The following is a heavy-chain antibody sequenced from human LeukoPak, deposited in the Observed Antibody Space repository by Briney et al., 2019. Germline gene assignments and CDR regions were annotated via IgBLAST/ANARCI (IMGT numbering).Heavy chain of an antibody. J-gene: IGHJ4*02. D-gene: IGHD3-3*01. Sequence: GGSLRLSCAASGFTFSNYWMHWVRQAPGKGLVWVSRINNDGSSTSYADSVEGRFTISRDNAKNTLYLQMNSLRAEDTAVYYCASDFWSGYYTAMGVNYWGQGTLVTVSS. CDR2: INNDGSST. CDR3: ASDFWSGYYTAMGVNY. CDR1: GFTFSNYW. V-gene: IGHV3-74*01.